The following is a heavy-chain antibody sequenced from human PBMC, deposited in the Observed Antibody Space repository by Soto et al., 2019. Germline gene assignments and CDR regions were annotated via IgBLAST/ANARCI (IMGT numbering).Heavy chain of an antibody. V-gene: IGHV3-23*01. D-gene: IGHD3-3*01. J-gene: IGHJ6*02. CDR1: GFTFSSYA. Sequence: GGSLRLSCAASGFTFSSYAMSWVRQAPGKGLEWVSAISGSGGSTYYADSVKGRFTISRDNSKNTLYLQMNSLRAEDTAVYYCAKVTYYDFWSGTSMDVWGQGTTVTVSS. CDR2: ISGSGGST. CDR3: AKVTYYDFWSGTSMDV.